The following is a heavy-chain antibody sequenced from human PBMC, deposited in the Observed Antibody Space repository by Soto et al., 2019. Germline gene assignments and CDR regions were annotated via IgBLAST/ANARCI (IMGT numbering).Heavy chain of an antibody. CDR1: SGTISSSNW. D-gene: IGHD2-15*01. CDR2: INQSGSP. Sequence: QVQLQESGPGLVKPSGTLSLTCAVSSGTISSSNWWTWVRQPPGKGLEWIGEINQSGSPNYNPSLRSRVTISVDKSKSQFFLKLSSVTAADTAIYYCAGLGMVAAHREFDPWGPGTLVTVSS. V-gene: IGHV4-4*02. CDR3: AGLGMVAAHREFDP. J-gene: IGHJ5*02.